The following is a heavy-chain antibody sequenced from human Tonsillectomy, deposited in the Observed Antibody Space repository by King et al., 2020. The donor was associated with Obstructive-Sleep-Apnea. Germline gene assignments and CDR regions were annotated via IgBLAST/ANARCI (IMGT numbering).Heavy chain of an antibody. D-gene: IGHD6-13*01. CDR1: GFTFSNAW. CDR2: IKSKTDGGTT. J-gene: IGHJ4*02. CDR3: TTGVGGQQLEKGTGFDY. V-gene: IGHV3-15*01. Sequence: VQLVESGGGLVKPGGSLRLSCAASGFTFSNAWMSWVRQAPGKGLEWVGRIKSKTDGGTTDYAAPVKGRFTISRDDSKNTLYLQMNSLKTEDTAVYYCTTGVGGQQLEKGTGFDYWGQGTLVTVSS.